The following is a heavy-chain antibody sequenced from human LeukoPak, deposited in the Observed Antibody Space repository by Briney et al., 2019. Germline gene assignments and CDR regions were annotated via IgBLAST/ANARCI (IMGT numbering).Heavy chain of an antibody. CDR3: ASNWSYRPGYYYYMDV. J-gene: IGHJ6*03. V-gene: IGHV1-69*05. D-gene: IGHD1-26*01. Sequence: SVKVSCKASGGTFSSYAISWVRQAPGQGLEWMGGIIPIFGTANYAQKFQGRVTITTDESTSTAYMELSSLRSEDAAVYYCASNWSYRPGYYYYMDVWGKGTTVTVSS. CDR1: GGTFSSYA. CDR2: IIPIFGTA.